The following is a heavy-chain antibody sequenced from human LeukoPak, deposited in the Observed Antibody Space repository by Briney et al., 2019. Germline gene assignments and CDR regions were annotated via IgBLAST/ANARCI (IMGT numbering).Heavy chain of an antibody. J-gene: IGHJ1*01. D-gene: IGHD6-19*01. CDR1: GFTFSSYA. Sequence: PGGSLRLSCAASGFTFSSYAMHWVRQAPGKGLEWVAVISYDGSNKYYADSVKGRFTISRDNSKNTLYLQMNSLRAEDTAVYYCARDVAGTRYFQHWGQGTLVTVSS. V-gene: IGHV3-30-3*01. CDR2: ISYDGSNK. CDR3: ARDVAGTRYFQH.